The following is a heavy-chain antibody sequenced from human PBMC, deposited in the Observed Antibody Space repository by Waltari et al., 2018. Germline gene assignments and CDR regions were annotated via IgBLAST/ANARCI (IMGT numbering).Heavy chain of an antibody. CDR2: IYHSGTT. CDR3: ARDPLGRIPRY. J-gene: IGHJ4*02. D-gene: IGHD6-6*01. V-gene: IGHV4-4*02. CDR1: GGSIASSNW. Sequence: QVQLQESGPGLVKPSETLSLTCAVSGGSIASSNWYSWFRQPPGKGLGWIGEIYHSGTTNYNPSLKSRITMSLDKSTKYFSLNLSSVTAADTAVYYCARDPLGRIPRYWGPGTLVTVSS.